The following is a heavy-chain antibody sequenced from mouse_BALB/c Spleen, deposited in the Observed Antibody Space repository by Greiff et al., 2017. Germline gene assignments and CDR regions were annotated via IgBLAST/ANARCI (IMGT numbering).Heavy chain of an antibody. CDR3: ARGYGNFDV. J-gene: IGHJ1*01. CDR1: GYTFTSYW. V-gene: IGHV1-87*01. CDR2: IYPGDGDT. Sequence: QVHVKQSGAELARPGASVKLSCKASGYTFTSYWMQWVKQRPGQGLEWIGAIYPGDGDTRYTQKFKGKATLTADKSSSTAYMQLSSLASEDSAVYYCARGYGNFDVWGAGTTVTVSS. D-gene: IGHD2-10*02.